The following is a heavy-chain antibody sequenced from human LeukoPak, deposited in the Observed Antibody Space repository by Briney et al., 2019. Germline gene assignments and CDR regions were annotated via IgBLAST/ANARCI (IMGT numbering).Heavy chain of an antibody. CDR2: IYPGDSDT. CDR1: GYSFTSYW. V-gene: IGHV5-51*01. J-gene: IGHJ3*02. Sequence: GESLKISCKGSGYSFTSYWIGWVRQMPGKGLEWMGIIYPGDSDTRYSPPFQGQVTISADKSISTAYLQWSSLKASDTAMYYCARHGPYDTPPPDAFDIWGQGTMVTVSS. D-gene: IGHD3-9*01. CDR3: ARHGPYDTPPPDAFDI.